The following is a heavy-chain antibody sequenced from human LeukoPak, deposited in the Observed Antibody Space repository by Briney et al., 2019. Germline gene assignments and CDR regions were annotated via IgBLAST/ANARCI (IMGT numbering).Heavy chain of an antibody. CDR3: ARDPAWGAFDI. CDR1: TFTLSQSW. J-gene: IGHJ3*02. Sequence: GGSLTLSCVASTFTLSQSWMTWIRQAPGKGLECLTNITETGSRTDYVHSVRGRFTISRDNAKNSLYMEMNSLRDEDTAVYYCARDPAWGAFDIWGQGTMVTVSS. V-gene: IGHV3-7*01. D-gene: IGHD7-27*01. CDR2: ITETGSRT.